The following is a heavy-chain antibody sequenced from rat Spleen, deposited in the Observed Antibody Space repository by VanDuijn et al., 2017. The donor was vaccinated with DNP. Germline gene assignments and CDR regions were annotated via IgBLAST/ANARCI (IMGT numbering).Heavy chain of an antibody. D-gene: IGHD4-3*01. Sequence: QVQLQQSGAEPAKPGSSVKISCKASGYTFTTYYMTWIKQTTGQGLEWIGSINAGSGGSNYNVKFKGKATLTVDKSSSTAFMQLSSLTPDDSAVYYCASSWVGVRGIWFAFWGQGTLVTVSS. V-gene: IGHV1-43*01. CDR2: INAGSGGS. J-gene: IGHJ3*01. CDR3: ASSWVGVRGIWFAF. CDR1: GYTFTTYY.